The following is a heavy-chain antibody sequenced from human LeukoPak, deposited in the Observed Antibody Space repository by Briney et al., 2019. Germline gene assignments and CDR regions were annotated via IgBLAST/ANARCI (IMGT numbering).Heavy chain of an antibody. J-gene: IGHJ4*02. CDR1: GFTFSTYS. CDR2: ISDSSAM. CDR3: ARDRDYAFDY. Sequence: GGSLRLSCAASGFTFSTYSMKWVRQAPGKGLEWVSYISDSSAMYYADSVRGRFTISRENDKNSLFLQMNSLRAEDAAVYYCARDRDYAFDYWGQGTLVTVSS. V-gene: IGHV3-48*01. D-gene: IGHD4-17*01.